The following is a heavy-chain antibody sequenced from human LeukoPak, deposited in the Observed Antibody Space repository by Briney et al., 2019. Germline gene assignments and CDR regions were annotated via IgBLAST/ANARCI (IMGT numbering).Heavy chain of an antibody. CDR1: GFTFTSHW. V-gene: IGHV3-7*01. D-gene: IGHD2-15*01. CDR3: VRDIDRAHGD. CDR2: IRGDGGDK. Sequence: PGGSLRLSCAASGFTFTSHWMTWVRQAPGKGLEWVANIRGDGGDKYYVDSVKGRFTISRDNAKNSVYLQMNSLRGEDTAVYYCVRDIDRAHGDWGQGTLVTVCS. J-gene: IGHJ4*02.